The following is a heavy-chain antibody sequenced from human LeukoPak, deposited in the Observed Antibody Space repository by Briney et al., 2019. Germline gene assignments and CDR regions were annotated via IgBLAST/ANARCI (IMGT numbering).Heavy chain of an antibody. CDR2: ISGSGGST. J-gene: IGHJ4*02. CDR1: GFTFSSYA. V-gene: IGHV3-23*01. D-gene: IGHD6-19*01. Sequence: GGSLRLSCAASGFTFSSYAMSWVRQAPGKGLEWVSAISGSGGSTYYADSVRGRFTISRDNSKNTRYLQMNSMRAEDTAVYYCAKIISRIAVAGTFDYWGQGTLVTVSS. CDR3: AKIISRIAVAGTFDY.